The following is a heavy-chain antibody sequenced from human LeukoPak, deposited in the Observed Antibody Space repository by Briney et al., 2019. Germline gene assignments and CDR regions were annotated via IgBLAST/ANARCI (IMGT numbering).Heavy chain of an antibody. J-gene: IGHJ4*02. D-gene: IGHD5-18*01. CDR2: IHNSGTT. CDR3: ASGPVDTAMVLHYFDY. CDR1: GGSISNGAHY. V-gene: IGHV4-31*03. Sequence: PSQTLSLTCTFSGGSISNGAHYWSWIRQHPGKGLEWIGGIHNSGTTYSNPSLMSRVTISLDTSKNQFSLKLSSVTAADTAVYFCASGPVDTAMVLHYFDYWGQGILVTVSS.